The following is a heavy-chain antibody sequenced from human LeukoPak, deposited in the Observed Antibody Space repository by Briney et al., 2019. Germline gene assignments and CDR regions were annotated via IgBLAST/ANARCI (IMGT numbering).Heavy chain of an antibody. V-gene: IGHV4-34*01. D-gene: IGHD3-22*01. J-gene: IGHJ4*02. Sequence: PSETLSLTCAGYGGFLRGYYWSWIRQPPGEGLEWIGEINHSGSTNYNPSLKSRVTISVDTSKNQFSLKLSSVTAADTAVYYCASYDYYFDYWGQGTLVTVSS. CDR1: GGFLRGYY. CDR2: INHSGST. CDR3: ASYDYYFDY.